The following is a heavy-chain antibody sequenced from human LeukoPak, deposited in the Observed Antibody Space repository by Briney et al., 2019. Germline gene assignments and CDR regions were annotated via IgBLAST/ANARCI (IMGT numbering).Heavy chain of an antibody. CDR3: ARSAGYCSSTSCFRYFDY. CDR2: IYYSGST. Sequence: PSETLSLTCTVSGGPISSYYWSWIRQPPGKGLEWIGYIYYSGSTNYNPSLKSRVTISVDTSKNQFSLKLSSVTAADTAVYYCARSAGYCSSTSCFRYFDYWGQGTLVTVSS. CDR1: GGPISSYY. J-gene: IGHJ4*02. V-gene: IGHV4-59*08. D-gene: IGHD2-2*01.